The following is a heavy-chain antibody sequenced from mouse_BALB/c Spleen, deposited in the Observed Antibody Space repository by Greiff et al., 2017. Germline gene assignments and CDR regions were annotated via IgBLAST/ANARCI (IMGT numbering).Heavy chain of an antibody. J-gene: IGHJ4*01. CDR1: GFSLTGYG. V-gene: IGHV2-9*02. Sequence: QVQLKESGPGLVAPSQSLSITCTVSGFSLTGYGVNWVRQPPGKGLEWLGVIWAGGSTNYNSALMSRLSISKDNSKSQVFLKMNSLQTDDTAMYYCARDEGYDYAMDYWGQGTSVTVSS. D-gene: IGHD2-14*01. CDR3: ARDEGYDYAMDY. CDR2: IWAGGST.